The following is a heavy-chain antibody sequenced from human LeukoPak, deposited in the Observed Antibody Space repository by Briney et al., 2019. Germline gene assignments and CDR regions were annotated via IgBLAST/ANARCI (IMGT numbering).Heavy chain of an antibody. Sequence: GGSLRLSCAASGFTVSSNWMSWVRQAPGKGLEWVANINQDGSEKYYVDSVKGRFTISRDNAKNSLYLQMNSLRAEDTAVYYCAREGVGATGGAFDIRGQGTMVTVSS. CDR2: INQDGSEK. D-gene: IGHD3-3*01. CDR3: AREGVGATGGAFDI. J-gene: IGHJ3*02. CDR1: GFTVSSNW. V-gene: IGHV3-7*01.